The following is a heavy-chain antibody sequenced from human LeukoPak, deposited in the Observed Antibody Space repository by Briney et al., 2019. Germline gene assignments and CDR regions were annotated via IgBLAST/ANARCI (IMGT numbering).Heavy chain of an antibody. CDR1: GFPFSSYA. CDR2: ISGSGGST. CDR3: AKETSYSYGDY. V-gene: IGHV3-23*01. J-gene: IGHJ4*02. D-gene: IGHD5-18*01. Sequence: GGSLRLSCAVSGFPFSSYAMSWVRQAPGKGLEWVSAISGSGGSTYYADSVRGRFTISRDNSKNTLYLQMNSLRAEDTAVYYCAKETSYSYGDYWGQGTLVTVSS.